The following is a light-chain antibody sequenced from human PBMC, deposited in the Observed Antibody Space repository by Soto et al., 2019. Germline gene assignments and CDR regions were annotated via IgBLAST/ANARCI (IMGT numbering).Light chain of an antibody. CDR1: SSNIGSNT. CDR2: SNN. J-gene: IGLJ2*01. CDR3: AAWDDSLNGVV. Sequence: QSVLTQPPSASGTPGQRVTISCSGSSSNIGSNTVNWYQQLPGTAPKLLIYSNNQRPSGVPDRFSGSKSGTSASLAISGLQSEDEGGDYCAAWDDSLNGVVFGGGTKLTVL. V-gene: IGLV1-44*01.